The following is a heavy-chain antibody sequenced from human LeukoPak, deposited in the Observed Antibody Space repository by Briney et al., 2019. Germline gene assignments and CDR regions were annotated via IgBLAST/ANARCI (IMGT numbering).Heavy chain of an antibody. Sequence: GGSLRLSCAASGFTFSSYSMNWVRQAPGKGLEWVSSISSSSSYIYYADSVKGRFTISRDNAKNSLYLQMNSLRAEDTAVYYGARDPSSGDPFDYLGQGTLVTVST. J-gene: IGHJ4*02. CDR1: GFTFSSYS. CDR3: ARDPSSGDPFDY. V-gene: IGHV3-21*01. CDR2: ISSSSSYI. D-gene: IGHD6-19*01.